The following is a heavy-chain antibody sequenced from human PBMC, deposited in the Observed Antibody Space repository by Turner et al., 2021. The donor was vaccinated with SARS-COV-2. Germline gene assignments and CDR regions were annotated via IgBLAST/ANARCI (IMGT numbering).Heavy chain of an antibody. J-gene: IGHJ4*02. Sequence: QVQLVQSGAEVTKPGASVKVSCKASGSTFSDYDLHWIRQAPGQGLEWMGWIKPKSGGTDYAPKFQDRITMTRDTSINTIHMELSRVTSDDTAIYYCARVENDFDDSGSDSDSFDYWGQGSLVTVSS. D-gene: IGHD3-22*01. V-gene: IGHV1-2*02. CDR1: GSTFSDYD. CDR3: ARVENDFDDSGSDSDSFDY. CDR2: IKPKSGGT.